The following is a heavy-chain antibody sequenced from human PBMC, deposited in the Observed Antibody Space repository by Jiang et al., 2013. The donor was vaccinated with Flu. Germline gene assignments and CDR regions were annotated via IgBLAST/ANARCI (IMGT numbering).Heavy chain of an antibody. J-gene: IGHJ4*02. CDR3: ARGPRHPGAITMVRGASFDY. CDR2: INPNSGGT. Sequence: SGAEVKKPGASVKVSCKASGHTFTGYYMHWVRQAPGQGLEWMGWINPNSGGTNYAQKFQGWVTMTRDTSISTAYMELSRLRSDDTAVYYCARGPRHPGAITMVRGASFDYWGQGTLVTVSS. D-gene: IGHD3-10*01. CDR1: GHTFTGYY. V-gene: IGHV1-2*04.